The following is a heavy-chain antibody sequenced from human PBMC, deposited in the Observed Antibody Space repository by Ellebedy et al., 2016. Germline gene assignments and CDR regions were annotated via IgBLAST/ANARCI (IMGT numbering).Heavy chain of an antibody. Sequence: SETLSLXXTVSGGSINSGAYYWSWVRQSAGKGLEWIGHIYTSGRSIYNPSFKSRVTMSVDTSKNHFSLYLKSVTAADTAVYYCATLTIPGGSDFWGQGTLVTVSS. J-gene: IGHJ4*02. CDR1: GGSINSGAYY. D-gene: IGHD3-3*01. CDR2: IYTSGRS. V-gene: IGHV4-61*09. CDR3: ATLTIPGGSDF.